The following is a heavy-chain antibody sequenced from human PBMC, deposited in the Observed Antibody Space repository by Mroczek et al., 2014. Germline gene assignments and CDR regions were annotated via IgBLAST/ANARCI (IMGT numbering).Heavy chain of an antibody. V-gene: IGHV4-39*01. CDR1: GGSISSSSYY. CDR2: IYYSGST. D-gene: IGHD3-10*01. J-gene: IGHJ4*02. CDR3: ARLSRRFGELLSSFDY. Sequence: QVQLQESGPGLVKPSETLSLTCTVSGGSISSSSYYWGWIRQPPGKGLEWIGSIYYSGSTYYNPSLKSRVTISVDTSKNQFSLKLSSVTASDTAVYYCARLSRRFGELLSSFDYWGQGTLVTVSS.